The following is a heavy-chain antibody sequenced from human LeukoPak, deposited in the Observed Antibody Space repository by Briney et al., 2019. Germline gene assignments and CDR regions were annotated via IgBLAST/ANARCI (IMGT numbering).Heavy chain of an antibody. Sequence: ASVKVSCKASGYTFSGYYMHWVRQAPGQGLEWMGWINPNSGGTNYAQKFQGRVTMTRDTSISTAYMELSGLRFDDTAVYYCASGSSYDSSGRGFDYWGQGTLVTVSS. CDR1: GYTFSGYY. CDR3: ASGSSYDSSGRGFDY. D-gene: IGHD3-22*01. V-gene: IGHV1-2*02. J-gene: IGHJ4*02. CDR2: INPNSGGT.